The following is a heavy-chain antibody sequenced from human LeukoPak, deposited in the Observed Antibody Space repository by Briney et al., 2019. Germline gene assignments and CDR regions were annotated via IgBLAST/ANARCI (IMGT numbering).Heavy chain of an antibody. Sequence: GGFLRLSCAASGFSFSNYAMSWVRQAPGKGLEWVSAISGNGGSTYYADSVKGRFTISRDNSKSTLYLQMNSLRADDTAVYYCAKNVNGGNWYYFDYWGQGTLATVSS. CDR3: AKNVNGGNWYYFDY. V-gene: IGHV3-23*01. CDR2: ISGNGGST. J-gene: IGHJ4*02. CDR1: GFSFSNYA. D-gene: IGHD1-20*01.